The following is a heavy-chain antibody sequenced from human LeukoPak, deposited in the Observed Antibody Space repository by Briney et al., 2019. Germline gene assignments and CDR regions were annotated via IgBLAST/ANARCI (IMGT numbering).Heavy chain of an antibody. CDR1: GGSISSYY. D-gene: IGHD3-16*01. CDR2: IYYSGST. V-gene: IGHV4-59*01. Sequence: PSETLSLTCTVSGGSISSYYWSWIRQPPGKGLEWIGYIYYSGSTNYNPSLKSRVTISVDTSKNQFSLKLNSLTTADTAVYYCTRGAGWLIDYWGQGILVTVSS. J-gene: IGHJ4*02. CDR3: TRGAGWLIDY.